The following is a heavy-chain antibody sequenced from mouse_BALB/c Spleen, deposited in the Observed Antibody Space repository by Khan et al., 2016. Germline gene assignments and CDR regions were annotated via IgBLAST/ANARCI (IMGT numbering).Heavy chain of an antibody. CDR2: INPDSSTI. CDR1: GSDFSRYC. Sequence: EVKLLESGGGLVQPGGSLKLSCAASGSDFSRYCMSWVRQAPGKGLEWIGEINPDSSTINSMPSLKDKFIIPRDNAKNTLYLQMSIVRSEDTALNYCARRGYYFSMDYWGQGTSVTVSS. V-gene: IGHV4-1*02. CDR3: ARRGYYFSMDY. J-gene: IGHJ4*01. D-gene: IGHD1-1*01.